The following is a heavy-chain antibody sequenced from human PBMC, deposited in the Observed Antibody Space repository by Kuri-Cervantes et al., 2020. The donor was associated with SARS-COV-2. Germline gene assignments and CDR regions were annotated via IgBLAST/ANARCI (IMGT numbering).Heavy chain of an antibody. D-gene: IGHD4-11*01. CDR2: LTNDGSDA. CDR3: ARDSMTTRDFDY. V-gene: IGHV3-74*01. CDR1: GFTFSSYW. Sequence: GESLKISCVAFGFTFSSYWMHWVRQAPGKGLVWVSRLTNDGSDAIFADSVKGRFTISRDNAKNMLYLYMNSLRADDTAVYYCARDSMTTRDFDYWGQGTLVTVSS. J-gene: IGHJ4*02.